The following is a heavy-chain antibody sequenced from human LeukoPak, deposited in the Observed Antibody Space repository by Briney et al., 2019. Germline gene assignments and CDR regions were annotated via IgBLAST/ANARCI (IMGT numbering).Heavy chain of an antibody. CDR2: IIPIFGTA. CDR3: SRGRGIAVLFDY. J-gene: IGHJ4*02. D-gene: IGHD6-19*01. CDR1: GGTFSSYA. Sequence: GASVKVSCQASGGTFSSYAISWVRQAPGQGLEWMGGIIPIFGTANYAQKFQGRVTITTDESTSTAYMEPSSLRSEDTAVYYCSRGRGIAVLFDYWGQGTLVTVSS. V-gene: IGHV1-69*05.